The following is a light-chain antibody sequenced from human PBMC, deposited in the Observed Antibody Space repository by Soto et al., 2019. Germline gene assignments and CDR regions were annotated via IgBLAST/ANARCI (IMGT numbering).Light chain of an antibody. CDR2: EVT. Sequence: QSAVAQPASVSGSPGQSITISCSGTSSDVGGYNYVSWYQHHPGKAPKLLIYEVTNRPSGVSNRFSGSKSGNTASLTISGLQAEDEAAYYCKSYTSISTWVFGGGTKLTVL. J-gene: IGLJ3*02. CDR1: SSDVGGYNY. CDR3: KSYTSISTWV. V-gene: IGLV2-14*01.